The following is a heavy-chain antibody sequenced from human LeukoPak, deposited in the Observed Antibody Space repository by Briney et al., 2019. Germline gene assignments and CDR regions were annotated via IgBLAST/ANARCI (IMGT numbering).Heavy chain of an antibody. CDR3: ARDLTIAAANYYFDN. CDR1: GFTFSSYS. V-gene: IGHV3-30*03. J-gene: IGHJ4*02. Sequence: GGSLRLSCAASGFTFSSYSMNWVRQAPGKGLEWVAVIANDGKDKHNADSVKGRFTISRDNPKNTLYLEMNSLRAEDTAMYYCARDLTIAAANYYFDNWGQGTLVTVSS. CDR2: IANDGKDK. D-gene: IGHD6-13*01.